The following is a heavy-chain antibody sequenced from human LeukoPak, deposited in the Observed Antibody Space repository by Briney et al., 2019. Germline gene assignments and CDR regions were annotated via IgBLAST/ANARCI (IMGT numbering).Heavy chain of an antibody. D-gene: IGHD2-15*01. CDR2: INSDGSTT. CDR3: ARVQTGRWHFDY. CDR1: GFTFSSYW. Sequence: SGGSLRLSCAASGFTFSSYWMHWVRQAPGKGLVWVSRINSDGSTTSYADSVKGRFTISRDNAKNTLYLQMSSLRAEDTAVYYCARVQTGRWHFDYWGQGTLATVSS. J-gene: IGHJ4*02. V-gene: IGHV3-74*01.